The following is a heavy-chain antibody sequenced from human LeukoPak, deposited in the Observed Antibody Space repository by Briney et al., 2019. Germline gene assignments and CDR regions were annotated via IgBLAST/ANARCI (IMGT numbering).Heavy chain of an antibody. J-gene: IGHJ4*02. D-gene: IGHD5/OR15-5a*01. CDR1: GFTFSSSA. CDR2: INNVASHI. V-gene: IGHV3-21*01. Sequence: PGGSLRLSCAASGFTFSSSAMNWVRQAPGKGLEWVSSINNVASHIYYAHSVKGRFTISRDNAKNSLYLQMNSLSDEDTAVYYRARDPTQYLRYGHFDYWGRGTLVTVSS. CDR3: ARDPTQYLRYGHFDY.